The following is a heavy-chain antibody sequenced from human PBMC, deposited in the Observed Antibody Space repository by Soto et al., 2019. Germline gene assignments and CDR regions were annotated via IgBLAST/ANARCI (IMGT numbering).Heavy chain of an antibody. CDR2: IYHSGSS. CDR1: GASITSGNYY. Sequence: SETLSLTCTVSGASITSGNYYWGWIRQSPGRGLEWIASIYHSGSSYYNPSLKSRITISVDTSKNQFSLNLTSVTAADTAVYYCARHPSDFWFDPWGQGTLVTVSS. J-gene: IGHJ5*02. CDR3: ARHPSDFWFDP. V-gene: IGHV4-39*01. D-gene: IGHD2-21*02.